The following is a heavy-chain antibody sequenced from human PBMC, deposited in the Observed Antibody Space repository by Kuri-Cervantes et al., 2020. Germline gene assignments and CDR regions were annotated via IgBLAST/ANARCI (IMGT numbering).Heavy chain of an antibody. CDR1: GGSISSSSYY. Sequence: SETLSLTCTVSGGSISSSSYYWGWIRQPPGKGLEWIGYIYYSGSTYYNPSLKSRVTISVDTSKNQFSLKLSSVTAADTAVYYCARDRLKDGYFQHWGQGTLVTVSS. CDR3: ARDRLKDGYFQH. J-gene: IGHJ1*01. CDR2: IYYSGST. D-gene: IGHD3-22*01. V-gene: IGHV4-31*03.